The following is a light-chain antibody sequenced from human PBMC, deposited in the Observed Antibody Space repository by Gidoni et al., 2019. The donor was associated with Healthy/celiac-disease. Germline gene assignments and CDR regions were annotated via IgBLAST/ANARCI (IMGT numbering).Light chain of an antibody. J-gene: IGKJ1*01. CDR2: DAS. CDR1: QSVSSY. V-gene: IGKV3-11*01. Sequence: EIVLTQSPATLSLSPGERATLSCRASQSVSSYLAWYQQKPGQAPSLLIYDASNRATGIPARFSGSGSGTDFTLTISSLEPEDFAVYYCQQRSNWPPTWTFGQXTKVEIK. CDR3: QQRSNWPPTWT.